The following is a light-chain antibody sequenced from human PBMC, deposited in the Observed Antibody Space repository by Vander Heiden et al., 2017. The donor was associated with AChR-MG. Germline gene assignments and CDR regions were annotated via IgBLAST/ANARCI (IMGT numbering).Light chain of an antibody. CDR1: RGISSY. V-gene: IGKV1-9*01. CDR2: AAS. Sequence: SQLTQSPSSLSASVGDRVTITCRASRGISSYLAWYQPKPGKAPKLLIYAASTLQSGVPSRFSGSGSGTDFTLTISSLQPEDFATYYCQQLNSYPQTFGQGTKVEIK. J-gene: IGKJ1*01. CDR3: QQLNSYPQT.